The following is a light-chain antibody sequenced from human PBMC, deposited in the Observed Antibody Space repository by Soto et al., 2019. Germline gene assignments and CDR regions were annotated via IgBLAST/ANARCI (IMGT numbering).Light chain of an antibody. Sequence: DIGMTQSPATLSVSPGERATLSCMASQSVSSNLAWYHQKPGQSPRLLIYGASTRSTGIPARFSGSGSGTEFPLTISSLQSEDFAVYYGQQYNNSPSLLTFGHGTKVDI. J-gene: IGKJ3*01. CDR2: GAS. CDR1: QSVSSN. CDR3: QQYNNSPSLLT. V-gene: IGKV3-15*01.